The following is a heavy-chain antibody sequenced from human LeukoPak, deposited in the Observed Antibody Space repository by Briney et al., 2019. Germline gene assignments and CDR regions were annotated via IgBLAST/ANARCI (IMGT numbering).Heavy chain of an antibody. D-gene: IGHD3-16*01. V-gene: IGHV3-23*01. CDR2: ISAGGRT. Sequence: GGSLRLSCVASGFTFSSYAMSWVRQAPGKGLEWVSSISAGGRTYYADSGKGRFTISRDNSKETVFLQMNSLRAEDTAHYYCAKGKVNHDGAFDFWGQGTTVTVSS. J-gene: IGHJ3*01. CDR3: AKGKVNHDGAFDF. CDR1: GFTFSSYA.